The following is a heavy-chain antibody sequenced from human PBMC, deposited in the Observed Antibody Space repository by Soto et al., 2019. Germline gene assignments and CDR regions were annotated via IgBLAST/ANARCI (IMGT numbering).Heavy chain of an antibody. J-gene: IGHJ4*01. V-gene: IGHV1-18*01. CDR1: GHSSTHNG. CDR2: ININRGDV. Sequence: ASVKVSCKASGHSSTHNGISWVRRAPGQGLEWMGWININRGDVNHAPKFQGRVTLTTDTSTTTAYMELRSLRLDDTAVYFCATDDMNRGRLDFWGHGTLVTV. CDR3: ATDDMNRGRLDF.